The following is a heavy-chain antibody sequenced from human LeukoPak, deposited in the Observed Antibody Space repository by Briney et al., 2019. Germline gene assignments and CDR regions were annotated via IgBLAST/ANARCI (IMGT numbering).Heavy chain of an antibody. CDR2: ISYDGSNK. CDR3: ARSNEYSSPSFAY. CDR1: GFTFSSYA. J-gene: IGHJ4*02. Sequence: GGSLRLSCAASGFTFSSYAMHWVRQAPGKGLEWVAVISYDGSNKYYADSVKGRFTISRDNSKNTLYLQMNSLRAEDTAMYYCARSNEYSSPSFAYWGQGTLVTVSS. V-gene: IGHV3-30*04. D-gene: IGHD6-6*01.